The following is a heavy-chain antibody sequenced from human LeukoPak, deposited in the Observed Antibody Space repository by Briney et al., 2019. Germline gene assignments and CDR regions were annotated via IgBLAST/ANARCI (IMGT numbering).Heavy chain of an antibody. CDR3: AREVSWYFDL. Sequence: SETLSLTCSVSDGSIRGYYWSWIRQAPGKGLEWIGRIYTSGSTNYNPSLKSRVTMSVDTSKNQFSLKLSSVTAADTAVYYCAREVSWYFDLWGRGTLVTVSS. CDR2: IYTSGST. J-gene: IGHJ2*01. CDR1: DGSIRGYY. V-gene: IGHV4-4*07.